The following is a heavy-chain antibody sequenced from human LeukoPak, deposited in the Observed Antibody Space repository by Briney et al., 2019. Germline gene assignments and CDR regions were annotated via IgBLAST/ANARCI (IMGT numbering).Heavy chain of an antibody. J-gene: IGHJ5*02. D-gene: IGHD2-21*01. Sequence: ASVKVSCKTSGYIFTNYYIHWVRQAPGQGLEWMGWINPDSGGTNYAQKFQGRATMTRDASISTAYMELSRLRSDDTAVYYCARGRDYSGVTFNWFDPWGQGTLVTVSS. CDR2: INPDSGGT. CDR1: GYIFTNYY. CDR3: ARGRDYSGVTFNWFDP. V-gene: IGHV1-2*02.